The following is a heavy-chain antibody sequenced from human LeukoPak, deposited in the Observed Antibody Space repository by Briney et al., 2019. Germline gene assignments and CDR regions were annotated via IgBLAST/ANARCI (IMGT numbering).Heavy chain of an antibody. CDR3: AKGFRRYDSSGYYPTDY. CDR1: GFTFSSYG. Sequence: PGRSLRLSCAASGFTFSSYGMHWVRQAPGKGLEWVAVISYDGSNKYYADSVKGRFTISRDNSKNTLYLQMNSLRAEDTAVYYCAKGFRRYDSSGYYPTDYWGQGTLVTIS. D-gene: IGHD3-22*01. J-gene: IGHJ4*02. CDR2: ISYDGSNK. V-gene: IGHV3-30*18.